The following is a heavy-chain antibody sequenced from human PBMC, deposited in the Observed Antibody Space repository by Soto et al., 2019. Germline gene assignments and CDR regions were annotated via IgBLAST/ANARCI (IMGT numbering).Heavy chain of an antibody. Sequence: GGSLRLSCAASGFTFSSYGMHWVRQAPGKGLEWVAVISYDGSNKYYADSVKGRFTISRDNSKNTLYLQMNSLRAEDTAVYYCAKAEEVMVRGSQDYYYMDVWGKGTTVTVSS. CDR3: AKAEEVMVRGSQDYYYMDV. CDR2: ISYDGSNK. D-gene: IGHD3-10*01. J-gene: IGHJ6*03. V-gene: IGHV3-30*18. CDR1: GFTFSSYG.